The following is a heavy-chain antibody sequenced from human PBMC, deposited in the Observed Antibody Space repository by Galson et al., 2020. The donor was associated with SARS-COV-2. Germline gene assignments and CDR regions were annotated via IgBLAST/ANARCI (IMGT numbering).Heavy chain of an antibody. J-gene: IGHJ4*02. CDR1: GFTFSSYW. D-gene: IGHD3-22*01. CDR2: INSDGSTT. V-gene: IGHV3-74*01. CDR3: ARVLEADYYDRSGLGY. Sequence: GESLKISCAASGFTFSSYWMHWVRQAPGKGLVWVSRINSDGSTTGYADSVKGRFTISRDNAKNTLFLRMNSLRAEDTAVYYCARVLEADYYDRSGLGYWGQGTLVTVSS.